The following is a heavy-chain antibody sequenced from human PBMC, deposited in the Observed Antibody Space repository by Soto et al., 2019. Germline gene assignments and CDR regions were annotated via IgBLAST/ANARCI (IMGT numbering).Heavy chain of an antibody. CDR2: INHSAST. CDR1: GGSFSGYY. Sequence: QVQLQQWGAGLLKPSETLSLTCAVYGGSFSGYYWSWIRQPPGKGLEWIGEINHSASTNYNPSLKSRVTISVGTSKNQFSLKLSSVTAADTAVYYCASTPRASSGYWGQGTLVTVSS. CDR3: ASTPRASSGY. J-gene: IGHJ4*02. D-gene: IGHD3-10*01. V-gene: IGHV4-34*01.